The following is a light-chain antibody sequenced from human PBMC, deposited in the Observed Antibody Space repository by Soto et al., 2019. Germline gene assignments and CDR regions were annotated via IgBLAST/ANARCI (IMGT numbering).Light chain of an antibody. Sequence: QSVLTQPASVSGSPGQSITISCTGTSSDVGGYNYVSWYQQHPGKAPKLMIYEVSNRPSGVSNRFSGSKSGNTASLTISGLQAEDEADYYCSSYTSSRHYVFGTGTKLTVL. J-gene: IGLJ1*01. CDR1: SSDVGGYNY. CDR3: SSYTSSRHYV. CDR2: EVS. V-gene: IGLV2-14*01.